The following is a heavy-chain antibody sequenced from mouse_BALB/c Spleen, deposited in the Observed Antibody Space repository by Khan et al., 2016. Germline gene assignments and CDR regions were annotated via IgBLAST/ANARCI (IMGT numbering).Heavy chain of an antibody. D-gene: IGHD1-1*01. CDR2: INTYTGEP. J-gene: IGHJ2*01. V-gene: IGHV9-1*02. CDR3: ATYYLYYFDY. Sequence: QIQLVQSGPELKKPGETVKISCKASGYTFTNYGMNWVKQAPGKGLKWMGWINTYTGEPTYADDFTGRFAFSLATSASTAYLQINNLKNEDMATYFCATYYLYYFDYWGQGTTLTVSS. CDR1: GYTFTNYG.